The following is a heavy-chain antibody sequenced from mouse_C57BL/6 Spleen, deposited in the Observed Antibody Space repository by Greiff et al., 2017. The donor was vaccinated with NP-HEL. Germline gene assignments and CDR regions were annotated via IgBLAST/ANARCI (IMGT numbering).Heavy chain of an antibody. CDR2: INPYNGGT. Sequence: VQLKQSGPVLVKPGASVKMSCKASGYTFTDYYMNWVKQSHGKSLEWIGVINPYNGGTSYNQKFKGKATLTVDKSSSTAYMELNSLTSEDSAVYYCANGWGYFDYWGQGTTLTVSS. J-gene: IGHJ2*01. D-gene: IGHD1-1*01. CDR3: ANGWGYFDY. V-gene: IGHV1-19*01. CDR1: GYTFTDYY.